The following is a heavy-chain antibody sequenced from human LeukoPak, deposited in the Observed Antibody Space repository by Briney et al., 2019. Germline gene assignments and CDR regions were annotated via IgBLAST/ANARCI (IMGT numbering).Heavy chain of an antibody. V-gene: IGHV1-2*02. Sequence: ASVKVSCKASGYTFTGYYMHWVRQAPGQGLGWMGWINPNSGGTNYAQKFQGRVTMTRDTSISTAYMELSRLRSDDTAVYYCARAPTSLFYFDHLGQGTLVTVSS. J-gene: IGHJ4*02. CDR1: GYTFTGYY. CDR2: INPNSGGT. CDR3: ARAPTSLFYFDH.